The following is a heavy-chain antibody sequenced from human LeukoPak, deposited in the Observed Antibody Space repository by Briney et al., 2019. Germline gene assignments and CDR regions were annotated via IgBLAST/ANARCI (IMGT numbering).Heavy chain of an antibody. CDR1: NYSITGSDY. CDR2: IHHSGRT. J-gene: IGHJ5*01. D-gene: IGHD4-17*01. V-gene: IGHV4-38-2*02. Sequence: PSETLSLTCNVSNYSITGSDYWGWIRQPPGKRLEWIGSIHHSGRTYYNPSLESRVIIFIDPSNNQFSLRLTSVTASDTAVYYCTREMMPEHPVTPSIGQPLGFDPWGQGSLVTVSS. CDR3: TREMMPEHPVTPSIGQPLGFDP.